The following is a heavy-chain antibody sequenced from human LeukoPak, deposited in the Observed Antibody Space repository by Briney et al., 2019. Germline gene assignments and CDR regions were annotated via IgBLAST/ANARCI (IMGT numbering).Heavy chain of an antibody. CDR2: VYYSGST. CDR3: TRETVVGVAAGTFDQ. Sequence: PSETLSLTCSVSGGSLNNYYWTWIRQTPGKGLEWIGYVYYSGSTHSNPSPKSRVSISLDTSKNQFSLKLKSVTAADTAVYYCTRETVVGVAAGTFDQWGQGTLVTVSS. CDR1: GGSLNNYY. D-gene: IGHD6-13*01. V-gene: IGHV4-59*01. J-gene: IGHJ4*02.